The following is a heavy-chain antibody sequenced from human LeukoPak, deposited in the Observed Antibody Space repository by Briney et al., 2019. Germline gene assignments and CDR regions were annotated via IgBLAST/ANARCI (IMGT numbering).Heavy chain of an antibody. J-gene: IGHJ6*03. CDR1: GFTFSSYA. V-gene: IGHV3-64*01. CDR3: AKNGDRGAYCSGGSCYPYYYYYMDV. Sequence: GGSLRLSCAASGFTFSSYAMHWVRQAPGKGLEYVSAISSNGGSTYYANSVKGRFTISRDNSKNTLSLQMNSLRAEDTAIYYCAKNGDRGAYCSGGSCYPYYYYYMDVWGKGTTVTISS. CDR2: ISSNGGST. D-gene: IGHD2-15*01.